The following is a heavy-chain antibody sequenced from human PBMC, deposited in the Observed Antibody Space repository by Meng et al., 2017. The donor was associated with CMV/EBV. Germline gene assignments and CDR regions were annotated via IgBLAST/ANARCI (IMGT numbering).Heavy chain of an antibody. CDR3: VKGTGYDILTGYFDY. CDR1: EFTFSNYA. J-gene: IGHJ4*02. CDR2: ITASGGST. Sequence: GGSLRLSCAASEFTFSNYAMSWVRQAPGRGLAWVSAITASGGSTYYADSVKGRFTVSRDNARNSVYLLMDSLRLEDTAKYFCVKGTGYDILTGYFDYWGRGVLVTVSS. D-gene: IGHD3-9*01. V-gene: IGHV3-23*01.